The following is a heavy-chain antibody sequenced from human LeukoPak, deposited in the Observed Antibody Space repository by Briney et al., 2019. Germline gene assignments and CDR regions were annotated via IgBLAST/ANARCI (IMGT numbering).Heavy chain of an antibody. J-gene: IGHJ4*02. CDR1: GDSVSSINGA. V-gene: IGHV6-1*01. D-gene: IGHD6-19*01. CDR3: ARHVGSSGWYTFDF. CDR2: TYYRSKWYN. Sequence: SQTLSVTCAISGDSVSSINGAWNWIRQSPSRGLEWLGRTYYRSKWYNDYAVSVQGRITINPDTSKNQFSLQLNSVTPEDTAVYYCARHVGSSGWYTFDFWGQGTLVTVSS.